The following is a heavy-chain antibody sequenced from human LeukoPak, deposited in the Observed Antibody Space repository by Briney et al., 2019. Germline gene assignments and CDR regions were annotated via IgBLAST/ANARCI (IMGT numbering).Heavy chain of an antibody. J-gene: IGHJ4*02. CDR2: MYYSGST. D-gene: IGHD5-12*01. CDR3: ARSGYSGYDWNY. CDR1: GGSISSSSYY. Sequence: SETLSLTCSVSGGSISSSSYYWGWIRQPPGKGLEWIGSMYYSGSTDYNPSLKSRVTMSVDTFKNQFSLKLSSVTAADTAVYYCARSGYSGYDWNYWGQGTLVTVSS. V-gene: IGHV4-39*07.